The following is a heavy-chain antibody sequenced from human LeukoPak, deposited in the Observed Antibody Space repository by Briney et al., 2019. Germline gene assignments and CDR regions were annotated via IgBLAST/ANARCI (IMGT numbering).Heavy chain of an antibody. CDR3: ARGHVGSYAYYYYYGMDV. Sequence: SEALSLTCAVYGGSFSGYYWSWIRQPPKKGLEWIGEINHSGSTNYNPSLKSRVTISVDTSKNQFSLKVRSVTAADTAVYYCARGHVGSYAYYYYYGMDVWGQGTTVTVSS. V-gene: IGHV4-34*01. J-gene: IGHJ6*02. D-gene: IGHD2-8*01. CDR2: INHSGST. CDR1: GGSFSGYY.